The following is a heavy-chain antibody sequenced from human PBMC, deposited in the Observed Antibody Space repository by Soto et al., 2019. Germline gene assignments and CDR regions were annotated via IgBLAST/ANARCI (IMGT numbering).Heavy chain of an antibody. J-gene: IGHJ4*02. CDR1: GFTFSSFG. V-gene: IGHV3-30*18. CDR2: ISYDRSDK. D-gene: IGHD6-13*01. CDR3: AKMSSSWSWYYFDY. Sequence: QVQLVESGGGVVQPGRSLRLSCAASGFTFSSFGMHWVRQVPGKGLEWVAVISYDRSDKYYADSVKGRFTISRDNSTNTLYLQMNSLRAEDTAMYYCAKMSSSWSWYYFDYWGQGTLVNVSS.